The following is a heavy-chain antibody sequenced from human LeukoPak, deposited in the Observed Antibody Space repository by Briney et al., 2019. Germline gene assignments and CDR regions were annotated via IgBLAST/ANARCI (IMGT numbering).Heavy chain of an antibody. Sequence: GGSLRLSCAASGFTFSDYYMTWIRQAPGKGLEWISYISGGSGYTNYADSVKGRFTISRDNAKNSLYLHMNSLRAEDTAVYYCARARAISGTTSFDYWGPGTLVTVSS. J-gene: IGHJ4*02. CDR3: ARARAISGTTSFDY. V-gene: IGHV3-11*06. D-gene: IGHD1-7*01. CDR2: ISGGSGYT. CDR1: GFTFSDYY.